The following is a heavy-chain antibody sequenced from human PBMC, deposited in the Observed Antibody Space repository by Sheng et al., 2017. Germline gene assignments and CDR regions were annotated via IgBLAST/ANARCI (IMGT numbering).Heavy chain of an antibody. Sequence: EVQLLESGGGLVQPGGSLRLSCAASGFTFSRYAMSWVRQTPGKGLEWVSSISDDGGNTYYADSVGGRFTVSRDNSKNTLYLQMSSLRAEDTAIYYCTKHISTAWPVGYWGQGTLVSVSS. V-gene: IGHV3-23*01. CDR1: GFTFSRYA. CDR3: TKHISTAWPVGY. J-gene: IGHJ4*02. CDR2: ISDDGGNT. D-gene: IGHD3-3*02.